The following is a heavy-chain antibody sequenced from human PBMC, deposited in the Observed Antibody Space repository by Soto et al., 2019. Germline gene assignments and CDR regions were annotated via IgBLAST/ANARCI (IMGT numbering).Heavy chain of an antibody. V-gene: IGHV3-30*18. CDR1: GFTFSSYG. Sequence: PGGSLRLSCAASGFTFSSYGMHWVRQAPGKGLEWVAVISYDGSNKYYADSVKGRFTISRDNSKNTLYLQMNSLRAEDTAVYYCAKDDERAVAGETYFDYWGQGTLVTVSS. D-gene: IGHD6-19*01. CDR3: AKDDERAVAGETYFDY. J-gene: IGHJ4*02. CDR2: ISYDGSNK.